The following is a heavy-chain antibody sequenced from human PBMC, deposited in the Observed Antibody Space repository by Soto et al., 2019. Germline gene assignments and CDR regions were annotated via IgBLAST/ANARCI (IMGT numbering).Heavy chain of an antibody. Sequence: ASVKVSCKASGYTFSSYGVSWLRQAPGQGLEWMGWISAYNGNTKYAQKLQDRVTMTTDTSTSTAYLALRSLRSDDTAVHYCARDRTAPDQIGVVPAAFYYWGQGTLVTVSS. D-gene: IGHD2-2*01. CDR2: ISAYNGNT. CDR1: GYTFSSYG. V-gene: IGHV1-18*04. CDR3: ARDRTAPDQIGVVPAAFYY. J-gene: IGHJ4*02.